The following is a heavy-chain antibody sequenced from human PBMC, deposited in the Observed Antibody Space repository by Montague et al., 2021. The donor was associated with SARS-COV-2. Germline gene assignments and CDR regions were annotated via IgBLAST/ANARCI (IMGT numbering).Heavy chain of an antibody. V-gene: IGHV4-39*01. CDR1: GGSITGINYY. CDR3: ARQKYDFWSGRFPAHFDS. D-gene: IGHD3-3*01. CDR2: IFHSGST. Sequence: SETLSLTCTVSGGSITGINYYWGRIRQPPGKGLKWIGNIFHSGSTYYNPSLMNRVTISVDTSRNEFSLKVNSVTAADTAVYYCARQKYDFWSGRFPAHFDSWGQGTLVTVSS. J-gene: IGHJ4*02.